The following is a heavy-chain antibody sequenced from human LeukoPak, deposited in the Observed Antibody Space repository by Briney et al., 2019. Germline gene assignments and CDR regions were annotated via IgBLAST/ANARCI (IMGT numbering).Heavy chain of an antibody. CDR3: ARGCGIYYDSSGCY. CDR1: GGSFSGYY. D-gene: IGHD3-22*01. J-gene: IGHJ4*02. CDR2: IYYSGST. V-gene: IGHV4-59*01. Sequence: SETLSLTCAVYGGSFSGYYWSWIRQPPGKGLEWIGYIYYSGSTNYNPSLKSRVTISVDTSKNQFSLKLSSVTAADTAVYYCARGCGIYYDSSGCYWGQGALVTVSS.